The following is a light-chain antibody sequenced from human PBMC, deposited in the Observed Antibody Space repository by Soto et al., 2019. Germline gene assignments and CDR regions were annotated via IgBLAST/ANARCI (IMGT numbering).Light chain of an antibody. CDR2: AAS. CDR3: QQLNSYPRLT. Sequence: DIQLTQSPSFLSASVGDRVTITCRASQGISSYLAWYQQKPGKAPKLLIYAASTLRSGVPSRFSGSGSGTEFTLTISSRQPEDFATYYYQQLNSYPRLTFGGVTKVEMK. CDR1: QGISSY. V-gene: IGKV1-9*01. J-gene: IGKJ4*01.